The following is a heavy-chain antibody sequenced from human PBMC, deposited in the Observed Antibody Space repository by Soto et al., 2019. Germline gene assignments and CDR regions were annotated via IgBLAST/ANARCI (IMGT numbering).Heavy chain of an antibody. CDR1: GFTFTDYW. CDR2: VDQSGRGV. V-gene: IGHV3-74*01. J-gene: IGHJ4*02. D-gene: IGHD3-10*01. CDR3: VIDKRYYNDPTFDL. Sequence: PGGSLRLSCAASGFTFTDYWMHWVRQAPGKGLVWVSRVDQSGRGVAFADSVKGRFTISRDNAKNTVYLHMNSLRAEDTALYYYVIDKRYYNDPTFDLWGQGTLVTVSS.